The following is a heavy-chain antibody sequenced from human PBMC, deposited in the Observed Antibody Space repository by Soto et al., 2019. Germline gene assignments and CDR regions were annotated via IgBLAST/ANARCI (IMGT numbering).Heavy chain of an antibody. J-gene: IGHJ4*02. Sequence: GGSLRLSCAASGFTFRAYAMTWVRQAPGKGLEWVSALTPGGETTYHIDSVKGRFTISRDNAKNTLYLQMNSLTDADTAVYYCAKDSPVSGNYQDLDYWGPGTLVTVSS. V-gene: IGHV3-23*01. CDR1: GFTFRAYA. CDR2: LTPGGETT. CDR3: AKDSPVSGNYQDLDY. D-gene: IGHD1-26*01.